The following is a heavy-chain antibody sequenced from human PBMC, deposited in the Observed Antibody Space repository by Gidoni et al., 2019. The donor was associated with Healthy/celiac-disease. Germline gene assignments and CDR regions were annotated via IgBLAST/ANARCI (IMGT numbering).Heavy chain of an antibody. CDR2: ISSSSSYT. D-gene: IGHD3-10*01. J-gene: IGHJ5*02. Sequence: QVQLVESGGGLVKPGGSLRLSCAASGFTFSDYYMSWIRQAPGKGLEWVSYISSSSSYTNYADSVKGRFTISRDNAKNSLYLQMNSLRAEDTAVYYCASADRGSWFDPWGQGTLVTVSS. CDR1: GFTFSDYY. V-gene: IGHV3-11*06. CDR3: ASADRGSWFDP.